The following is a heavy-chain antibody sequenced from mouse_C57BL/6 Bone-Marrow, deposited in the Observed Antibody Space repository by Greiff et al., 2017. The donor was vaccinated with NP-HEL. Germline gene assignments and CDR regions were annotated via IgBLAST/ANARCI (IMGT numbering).Heavy chain of an antibody. J-gene: IGHJ3*01. CDR2: ISNGGGST. V-gene: IGHV5-12*01. D-gene: IGHD2-3*01. CDR1: GFTFSDYY. Sequence: EVQLVESGGGLVQPGGSLKLSCAASGFTFSDYYMYWVRQTPEKRLEWVAYISNGGGSTYYPDTVKGRFTISRDNAKNTLYLQMSRLKSEDTAMYYCARHGGYYERFAYWGQGTLVTVSA. CDR3: ARHGGYYERFAY.